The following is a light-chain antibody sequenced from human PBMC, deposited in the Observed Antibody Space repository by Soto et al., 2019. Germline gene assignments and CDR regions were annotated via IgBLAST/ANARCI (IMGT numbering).Light chain of an antibody. V-gene: IGLV2-14*01. CDR1: SSDVDGYNY. J-gene: IGLJ3*02. CDR2: EVS. CDR3: SSYTSSSIPWV. Sequence: SALTQPASVSGSPGQSITISCTGTSSDVDGYNYVSWYQQHPGKAPKLMIYEVSNRPSGVSNRFSGSKSGNTASLTISGLQAEDEADYYCSSYTSSSIPWVFGGGTKLTVL.